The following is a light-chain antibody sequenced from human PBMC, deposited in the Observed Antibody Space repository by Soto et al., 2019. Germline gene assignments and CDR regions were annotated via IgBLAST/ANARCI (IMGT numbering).Light chain of an antibody. CDR2: AAS. V-gene: IGKV1-8*01. CDR1: QGISSY. J-gene: IGKJ1*01. Sequence: AIRMTQSPSSFSASTGDRVTITCRASQGISSYLAWYQQKPGKAPKLLIYAASTLQSGVPSRFSGSGSGTDFTLTISCLQSEDFATYYCQQLYSYPWTFGQGTKVDI. CDR3: QQLYSYPWT.